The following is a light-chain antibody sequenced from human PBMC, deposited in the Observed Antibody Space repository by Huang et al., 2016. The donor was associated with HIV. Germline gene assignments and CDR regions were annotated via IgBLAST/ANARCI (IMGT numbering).Light chain of an antibody. CDR1: QDISNS. Sequence: IQLTQSPSSLSASVGDRVIITCRASQDISNSLAWYQQKPGKAPKSLIFGASTLQSGVSSRFSGSASGTYFTLTINGLQPEDFATYYCQQLHDYPVTFGQGTRL. CDR3: QQLHDYPVT. J-gene: IGKJ5*01. V-gene: IGKV1-9*01. CDR2: GAS.